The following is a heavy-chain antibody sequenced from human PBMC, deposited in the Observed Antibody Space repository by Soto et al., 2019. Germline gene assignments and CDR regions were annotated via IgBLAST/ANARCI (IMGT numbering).Heavy chain of an antibody. V-gene: IGHV4-59*12. D-gene: IGHD1-1*01. J-gene: IGHJ4*02. CDR2: IYYSGIT. Sequence: SETLSLTCTVSGGSISSYYWSWIRQPPGKGLEWIGYIYYSGITDYNPSLKSRVTISVDTSKSQFSLKLNSVTAADTAVYYCARESLGQHDYWGQGTLVTVSS. CDR1: GGSISSYY. CDR3: ARESLGQHDY.